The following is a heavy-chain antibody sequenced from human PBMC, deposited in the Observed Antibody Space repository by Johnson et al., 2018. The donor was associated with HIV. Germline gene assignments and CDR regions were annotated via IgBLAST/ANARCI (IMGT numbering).Heavy chain of an antibody. Sequence: VQLVESGGGVVQPGRSLRLSCAASGFTFDDYGMTWVRQAPGKGLEWVSRINWNGAITAYADSVKGRFTISRDNAKNSLYLQMNSLRAEETAVYYCAREGPYSSRWGAFDIWGQGTMVTVSS. CDR2: INWNGAIT. D-gene: IGHD6-13*01. CDR3: AREGPYSSRWGAFDI. CDR1: GFTFDDYG. J-gene: IGHJ3*02. V-gene: IGHV3-20*04.